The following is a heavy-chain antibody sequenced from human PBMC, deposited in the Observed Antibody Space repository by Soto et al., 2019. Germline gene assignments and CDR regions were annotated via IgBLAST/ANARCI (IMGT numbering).Heavy chain of an antibody. CDR1: GFTFSDHY. V-gene: IGHV3-72*01. Sequence: GGSLRLSCAASGFTFSDHYMDWVRQAPGKGLEWVGRTRNKANSYTTEYAASVKGRFTISRDDSKNSLYLQMNSLKTEDTAVYYCASVTRPYYYYMDVWGKGTTVTVSS. J-gene: IGHJ6*03. D-gene: IGHD3-3*01. CDR3: ASVTRPYYYYMDV. CDR2: TRNKANSYTT.